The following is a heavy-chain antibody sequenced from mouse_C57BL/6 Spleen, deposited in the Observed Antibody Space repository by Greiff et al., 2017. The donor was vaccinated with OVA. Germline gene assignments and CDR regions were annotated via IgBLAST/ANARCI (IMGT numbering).Heavy chain of an antibody. V-gene: IGHV1-55*01. J-gene: IGHJ2*01. Sequence: VQLQQPGAALVQPGASVKMSCKASGYTFTSYWITWVKQRPGQGLEWIGDISPGSGSTNYNEKFKSKATLTVDTSSSTAYMQLSSLTSEDSAVYYCARLDDDDGFDYGGQGTTLTVST. CDR1: GYTFTSYW. D-gene: IGHD2-4*01. CDR3: ARLDDDDGFDY. CDR2: ISPGSGST.